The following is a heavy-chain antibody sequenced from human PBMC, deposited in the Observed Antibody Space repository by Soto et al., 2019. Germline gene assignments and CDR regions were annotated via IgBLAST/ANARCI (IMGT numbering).Heavy chain of an antibody. CDR3: ARDGVSSTEYTWNYGTYFDY. CDR1: GYTFTSYG. Sequence: GASVKVCCKASGYTFTSYGISWVRQAPGQGLEWMGWISAYNGNTNYAQKLQGRVTMTTDTSTSTAYMELRSLRPDDTAMYYCARDGVSSTEYTWNYGTYFDYWGQGALVSVSS. D-gene: IGHD1-7*01. V-gene: IGHV1-18*01. CDR2: ISAYNGNT. J-gene: IGHJ4*02.